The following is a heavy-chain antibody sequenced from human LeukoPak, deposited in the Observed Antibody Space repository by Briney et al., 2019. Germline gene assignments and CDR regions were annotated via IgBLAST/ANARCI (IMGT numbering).Heavy chain of an antibody. J-gene: IGHJ6*02. CDR3: ARPYSGYDPRPYYYYGMDV. V-gene: IGHV4-39*01. CDR1: GGSISSSSYY. Sequence: SETLSLTCTVSGGSISSSSYYWGWIRQPPGKGLEWIGSIYYSGSTYHNPSLKSRVTISVDTSKNQFSLKLSSVTAADTAVYYCARPYSGYDPRPYYYYGMDVWGQGTTVTVSS. CDR2: IYYSGST. D-gene: IGHD5-12*01.